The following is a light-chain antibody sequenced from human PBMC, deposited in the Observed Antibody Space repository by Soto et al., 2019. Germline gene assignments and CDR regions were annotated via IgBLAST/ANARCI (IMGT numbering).Light chain of an antibody. J-gene: IGKJ4*01. Sequence: EIVMTQSPATLSVSPGERATLSCRASQSISITLAWYQQKLGQAPRLLIYGASTRATDIPARFSGSGSGTEFTLTISGLQSEDFAVYYCQQYNNWPRTFGGGTKVEI. CDR2: GAS. CDR3: QQYNNWPRT. V-gene: IGKV3-15*01. CDR1: QSISIT.